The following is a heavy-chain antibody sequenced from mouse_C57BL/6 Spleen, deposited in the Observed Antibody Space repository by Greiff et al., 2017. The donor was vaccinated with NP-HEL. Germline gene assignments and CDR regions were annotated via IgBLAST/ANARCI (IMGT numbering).Heavy chain of an antibody. V-gene: IGHV1-82*01. CDR2: IYPGDGDT. CDR3: ARNPPSGGFAY. CDR1: GYAFSSSW. Sequence: QVQLQQSGPELVKPGASVKISCKASGYAFSSSWMNWVQQRPGKGLEWIGRIYPGDGDTNYNGKFKGKATLTADTSSRTAYMQLSSLTSEDSAVYICARNPPSGGFAYWGQGTLVTVSA. J-gene: IGHJ3*01.